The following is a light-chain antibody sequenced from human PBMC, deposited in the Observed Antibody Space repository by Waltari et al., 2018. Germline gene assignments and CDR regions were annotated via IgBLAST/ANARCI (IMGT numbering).Light chain of an antibody. V-gene: IGKV3-11*01. CDR3: QQRRTWPLT. CDR1: QSVSYY. CDR2: DAS. Sequence: EIVLTQSPATLSLSPGERATLSCRASQSVSYYLAWYQQRPGQAPRLLIYDASSRATGIPARFSGSGSETDFTLTIGSLEPEDFAVYYCQQRRTWPLTFGGGTKVEI. J-gene: IGKJ4*01.